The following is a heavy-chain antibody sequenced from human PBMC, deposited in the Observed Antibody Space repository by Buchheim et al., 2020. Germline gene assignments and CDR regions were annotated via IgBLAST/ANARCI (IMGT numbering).Heavy chain of an antibody. J-gene: IGHJ6*02. D-gene: IGHD2-2*01. CDR2: IKQDGSEK. Sequence: VQLVESGGGLVKPGGSLRLSCAASGFTFSDYYMSWVRQAPGKGLEWVANIKQDGSEKYYVDSVKGRFTISRDNAKNSLYLQMNSLRAEDTAVYYCARDRSQYCSSTSCQTFYYYYGMDVWGQGTT. CDR3: ARDRSQYCSSTSCQTFYYYYGMDV. CDR1: GFTFSDYY. V-gene: IGHV3-7*01.